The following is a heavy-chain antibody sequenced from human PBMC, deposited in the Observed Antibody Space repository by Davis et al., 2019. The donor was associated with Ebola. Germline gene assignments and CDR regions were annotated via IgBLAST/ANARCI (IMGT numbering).Heavy chain of an antibody. D-gene: IGHD3-22*01. CDR3: ARQGDSSGFPPYYGLDV. J-gene: IGHJ6*02. CDR2: TSTTSSYK. CDR1: GFTIRSYS. Sequence: GESLKISCAAYGFTIRSYSMNWVRQAPGKGLEWVSSTSTTSSYKYYADSVRDRFTISRDNAKNVLYRQIDSLTAEDTAVYYCARQGDSSGFPPYYGLDVWGQGTTVTVSS. V-gene: IGHV3-21*01.